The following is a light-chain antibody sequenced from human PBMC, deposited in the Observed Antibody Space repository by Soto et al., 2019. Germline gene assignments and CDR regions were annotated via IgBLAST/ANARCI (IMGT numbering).Light chain of an antibody. CDR1: SSDVGGYNY. V-gene: IGLV2-11*01. Sequence: QSALTQPRSVSGSPGQSVTISCTGTSSDVGGYNYVSWYQQHPGKAPKLMIYDVSKRPSGVPDRFSGSKSGNTASLTISGLQAEDEADYYCCSYAGSYTCEMVFGGGTKVTVL. J-gene: IGLJ2*01. CDR3: CSYAGSYTCEMV. CDR2: DVS.